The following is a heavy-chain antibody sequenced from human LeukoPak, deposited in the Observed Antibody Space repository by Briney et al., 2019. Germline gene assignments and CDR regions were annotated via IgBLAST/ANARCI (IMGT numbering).Heavy chain of an antibody. D-gene: IGHD6-19*01. Sequence: GASVKVSCKASVGTFISYAISWVRQAPGQGLEWMGGIIPIFGTANYAPKFQGRVTITADESTSTAYMELSSLRSEDTAVYYCARVGLAVRPGNWFDPWGQGTLVTVSS. CDR2: IIPIFGTA. J-gene: IGHJ5*02. V-gene: IGHV1-69*13. CDR1: VGTFISYA. CDR3: ARVGLAVRPGNWFDP.